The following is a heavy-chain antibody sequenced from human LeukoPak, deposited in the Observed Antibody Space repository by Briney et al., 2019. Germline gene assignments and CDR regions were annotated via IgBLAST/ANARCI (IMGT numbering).Heavy chain of an antibody. D-gene: IGHD6-13*01. V-gene: IGHV4-61*01. CDR1: GGSVSSGSYY. Sequence: SETLSLTCTVSGGSVSSGSYYWSWIRQPPGKGLEWIGYIYHSGSTNYNPSLKSRVTISVDTSKNQFSLKLSSVTAADTAVYYCAREDSSSWYRWFDPWGQGTLVTVSS. CDR2: IYHSGST. CDR3: AREDSSSWYRWFDP. J-gene: IGHJ5*02.